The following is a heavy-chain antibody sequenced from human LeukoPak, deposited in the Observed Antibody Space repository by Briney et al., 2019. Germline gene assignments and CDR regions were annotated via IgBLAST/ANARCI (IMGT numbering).Heavy chain of an antibody. CDR2: FYRGETT. CDR1: GFTFSSYW. D-gene: IGHD2-15*01. J-gene: IGHJ4*02. V-gene: IGHV3-53*01. Sequence: GGSLRLSCAASGFTFSSYWMHWVRQAPGKGLEWVSFFYRGETTYYAESVRGRFTISRDISKNTPYLLMNSLIPEDTAVYYCAREVVSIPSYFDSWGQGTLVTVSS. CDR3: AREVVSIPSYFDS.